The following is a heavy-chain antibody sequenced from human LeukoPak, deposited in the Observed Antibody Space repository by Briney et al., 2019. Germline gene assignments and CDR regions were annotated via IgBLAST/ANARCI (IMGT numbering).Heavy chain of an antibody. Sequence: SETLSLTCTVSGGSISSYYWSWIRQPAGKGLEWIGRIYTSGSTNYNPPLKSRVTMSVDTSKNQFSLKLSSVTAADTAVYYCARTSPYSSGWYAFDYWGQGTLVTVSS. CDR3: ARTSPYSSGWYAFDY. CDR2: IYTSGST. J-gene: IGHJ4*02. V-gene: IGHV4-4*07. D-gene: IGHD6-19*01. CDR1: GGSISSYY.